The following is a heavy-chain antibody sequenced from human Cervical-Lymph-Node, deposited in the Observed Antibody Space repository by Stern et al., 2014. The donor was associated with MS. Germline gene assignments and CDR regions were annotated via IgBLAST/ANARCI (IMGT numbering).Heavy chain of an antibody. V-gene: IGHV4-4*02. D-gene: IGHD2/OR15-2a*01. CDR2: LYHSGAS. J-gene: IGHJ2*01. Sequence: QVQLQESGPGLVKPSGTLSLTCAVSGGSVSSTNWRSWVRQSPGKGLEWIGNLYHSGASNYRPSLRSLISISLDNSKNHLSLHLTSVTAADTAVYYCARERQQYCNSEGCSYWYFDLWGRGTLVTVSS. CDR3: ARERQQYCNSEGCSYWYFDL. CDR1: GGSVSSTNW.